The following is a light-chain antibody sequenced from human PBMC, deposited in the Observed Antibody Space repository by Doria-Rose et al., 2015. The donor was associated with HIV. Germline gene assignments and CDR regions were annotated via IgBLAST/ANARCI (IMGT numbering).Light chain of an antibody. CDR2: GGS. CDR3: HQYGTSWT. CDR1: QSSSSSY. V-gene: IGKV3-20*01. Sequence: TQSPGTLSLSPEERATLSCRASQSSSSSYLAWYQQKPGQAPSLLIYGGSTSATGIPDRISASGSGTDFTLTINRLEPEDFALYYCHQYGTSWTFGQGTKVEI. J-gene: IGKJ1*01.